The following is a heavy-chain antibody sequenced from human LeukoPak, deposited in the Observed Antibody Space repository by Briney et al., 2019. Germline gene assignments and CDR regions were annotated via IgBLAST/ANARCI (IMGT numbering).Heavy chain of an antibody. CDR3: ARLLWLQVWPPDQIDY. CDR2: INPNSGGT. V-gene: IGHV1-2*02. D-gene: IGHD3-10*01. Sequence: ASVKVSCKASGYTFTGYYIHWVRQAPGQGLEWMGWINPNSGGTYYAQKFQGRVTMTRDTSISTAYMELSRLRSDDTAVYYCARLLWLQVWPPDQIDYWGQGTLVIVSS. J-gene: IGHJ4*02. CDR1: GYTFTGYY.